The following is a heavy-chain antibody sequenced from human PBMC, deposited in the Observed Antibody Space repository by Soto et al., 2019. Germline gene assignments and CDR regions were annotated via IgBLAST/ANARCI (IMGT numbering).Heavy chain of an antibody. J-gene: IGHJ4*02. CDR1: GFTFSSYA. V-gene: IGHV3-23*01. CDR3: AKGRFYGDYEVVDFDY. CDR2: ISGSGGST. D-gene: IGHD4-17*01. Sequence: GGSLRLSCAASGFTFSSYAMSWVRQAPGKGLEWVSAISGSGGSTYYADSVKGRFTISRDNSKNTLYLQMNSLRAEDTAVYYCAKGRFYGDYEVVDFDYWGQGTLVTVSS.